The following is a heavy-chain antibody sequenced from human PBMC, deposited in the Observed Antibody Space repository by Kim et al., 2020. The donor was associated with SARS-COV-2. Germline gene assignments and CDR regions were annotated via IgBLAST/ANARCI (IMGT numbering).Heavy chain of an antibody. Sequence: GGSLRLSCAASGFTFSRYAMHWVRQAPGKGLEWVTFLSYDGSVQYYADSVKGRFTISRDDSKNTLYLQMNSLRPEDTAMYYCARGGTAFDYWGQGTLVTV. J-gene: IGHJ4*02. CDR2: LSYDGSVQ. CDR1: GFTFSRYA. CDR3: ARGGTAFDY. D-gene: IGHD1-7*01. V-gene: IGHV3-30*01.